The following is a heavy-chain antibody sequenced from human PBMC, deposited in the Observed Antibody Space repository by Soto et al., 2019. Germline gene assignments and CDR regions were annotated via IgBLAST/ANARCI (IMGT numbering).Heavy chain of an antibody. Sequence: ASVKVSCKASGYTFTSYGISWVRQAPGQGLEWMGWISAYNGNTNYAQKLQGRVTMTTDTSTSTAYMELRSLRSDDTAVYYCARDSPVAVTTVTPEGYYWGQGTLVTVSS. CDR3: ARDSPVAVTTVTPEGYY. CDR2: ISAYNGNT. D-gene: IGHD4-17*01. V-gene: IGHV1-18*04. J-gene: IGHJ4*02. CDR1: GYTFTSYG.